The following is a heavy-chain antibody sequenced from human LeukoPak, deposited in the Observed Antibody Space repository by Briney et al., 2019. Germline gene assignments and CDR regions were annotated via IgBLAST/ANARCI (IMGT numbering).Heavy chain of an antibody. CDR3: ARGTYYDKF. V-gene: IGHV3-7*04. CDR1: KFTFSSYW. J-gene: IGHJ4*02. Sequence: GGSLGLSCAASKFTFSSYWMSSVRQAPGKGLEWVAYMNQLGNEKNYVDSVKGRFTISRDNAKNSLYLQMNSLRAYDTAVYYCARGTYYDKFWGQGTLVTVSS. D-gene: IGHD3-9*01. CDR2: MNQLGNEK.